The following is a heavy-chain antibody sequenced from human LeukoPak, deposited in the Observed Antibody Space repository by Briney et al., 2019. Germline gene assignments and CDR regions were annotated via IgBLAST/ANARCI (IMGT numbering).Heavy chain of an antibody. Sequence: SETLSLTCTVSGYSISSGYYWGWIRQPPGKGLEWIGSIYHSGSTYYNPSLKSRVTISVDTSKNQFSLKLSSVTAADTAVYYCARGGPWFDPWGQGTLVTVSS. CDR3: ARGGPWFDP. J-gene: IGHJ5*02. V-gene: IGHV4-38-2*02. CDR2: IYHSGST. CDR1: GYSISSGYY.